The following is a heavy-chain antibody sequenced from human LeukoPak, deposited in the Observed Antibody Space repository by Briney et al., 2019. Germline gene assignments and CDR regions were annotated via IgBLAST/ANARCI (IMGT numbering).Heavy chain of an antibody. J-gene: IGHJ4*02. CDR1: GFTFSTYW. V-gene: IGHV3-7*01. CDR3: ARDVAFRTADY. Sequence: GGSLRLSCAASGFTFSTYWMSWVRQAPGKGLEWVGNIKEDGSEKYYVDSVKGLFTISRDNAKNSLYLQMNNLRTEDTAVYYCARDVAFRTADYWGQGTLVTVSS. CDR2: IKEDGSEK. D-gene: IGHD3-3*02.